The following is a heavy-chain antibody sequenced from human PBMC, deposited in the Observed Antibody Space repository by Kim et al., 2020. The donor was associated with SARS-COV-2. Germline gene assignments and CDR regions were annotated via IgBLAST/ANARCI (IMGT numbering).Heavy chain of an antibody. Sequence: ASVKVSCKASGYTFTAYYVNWVRQAPGQGLEWVGSISAYNGNTKFAQKFQGRVTLPTSTPTRTGYMEMRNLTSDDTAVYYFARGRDNLEIGVYLHWSSDVGGRRT. CDR2: ISAYNGNT. CDR3: ARGRDNLEIGVYLHWSSDV. J-gene: IGHJ2*01. V-gene: IGHV1-18*01. D-gene: IGHD2-8*01. CDR1: GYTFTAYY.